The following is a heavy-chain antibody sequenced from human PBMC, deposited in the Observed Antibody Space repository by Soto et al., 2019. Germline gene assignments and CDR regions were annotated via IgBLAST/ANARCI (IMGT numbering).Heavy chain of an antibody. D-gene: IGHD1-26*01. CDR1: GYTFTSYA. CDR3: ARGGSLSWYFDR. CDR2: INAGNGNT. V-gene: IGHV1-3*01. J-gene: IGHJ2*01. Sequence: QVPLVQSGAEVKKPGASVKVSCKASGYTFTSYAMHWVRQAPGQRLEWMGWINAGNGNTKYSQNFQGRVTITRDTSASTAYMELSSLRSEDTAVYSCARGGSLSWYFDRWGRGTLVTVSS.